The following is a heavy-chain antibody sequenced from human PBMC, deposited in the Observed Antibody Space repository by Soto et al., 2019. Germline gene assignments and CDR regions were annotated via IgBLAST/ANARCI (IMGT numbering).Heavy chain of an antibody. CDR1: GFTFDDYA. J-gene: IGHJ4*02. CDR2: ISWNSGSI. CDR3: AKGGGAAGTGFVTDC. Sequence: GGSLRLSCAASGFTFDDYAMHWVRQAPGKGLEWVSGISWNSGSIGYADSVKGRFTISRDNAKNSLYLQMNSLRAEDTALYYCAKGGGAAGTGFVTDCWGQGTLGTVSS. D-gene: IGHD6-13*01. V-gene: IGHV3-9*01.